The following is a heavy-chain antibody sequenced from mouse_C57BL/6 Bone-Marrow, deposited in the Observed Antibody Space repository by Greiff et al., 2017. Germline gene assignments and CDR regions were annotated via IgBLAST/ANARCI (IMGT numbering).Heavy chain of an antibody. J-gene: IGHJ2*01. CDR2: ISDGGSYT. Sequence: EVQLMESGGGLVKPGGSLKLSCAASGFTFSSYAMSWVRQTPEKRLEWVATISDGGSYTYYPDNVKGRFTLSRDNAKNNLYLQMSHLKSEDTAMYDCARELGRDFDYWGQGTTLTVSS. V-gene: IGHV5-4*01. D-gene: IGHD4-1*01. CDR1: GFTFSSYA. CDR3: ARELGRDFDY.